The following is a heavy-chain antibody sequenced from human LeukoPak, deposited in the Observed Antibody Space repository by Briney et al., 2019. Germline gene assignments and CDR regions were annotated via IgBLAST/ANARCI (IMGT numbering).Heavy chain of an antibody. CDR1: GFTFSSYA. CDR2: ISGSGGST. D-gene: IGHD6-13*01. Sequence: GGSLRLSCAASGFTFSSYAMSWVRQAPGKGLEWVSAISGSGGSTYYADSVKGRFTVSRDNSKNTLYLQMNSLRAEDTAVYYCAKEGKFSGWYYPKAVDYWGQGTLVTVSS. V-gene: IGHV3-23*01. J-gene: IGHJ4*02. CDR3: AKEGKFSGWYYPKAVDY.